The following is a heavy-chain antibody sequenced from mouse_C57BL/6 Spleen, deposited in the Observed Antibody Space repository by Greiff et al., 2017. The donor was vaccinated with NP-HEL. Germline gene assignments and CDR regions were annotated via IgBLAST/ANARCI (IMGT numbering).Heavy chain of an antibody. CDR3: ARSPSITTVVDAYYFDY. D-gene: IGHD1-1*01. V-gene: IGHV1-80*01. CDR2: IYPGDGDT. CDR1: GYAFSSYW. J-gene: IGHJ2*01. Sequence: QVQLKESGAELVKPGASVKISCKASGYAFSSYWMNWVKQRPGKGLEWIGQIYPGDGDTNYNGKFKGKATLTADKSSSTAYMQRSSLTSEDSAVYFCARSPSITTVVDAYYFDYWGQGTTLTVSS.